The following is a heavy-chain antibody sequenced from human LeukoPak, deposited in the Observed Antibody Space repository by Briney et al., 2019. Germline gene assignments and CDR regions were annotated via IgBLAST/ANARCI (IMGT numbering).Heavy chain of an antibody. D-gene: IGHD3-22*01. J-gene: IGHJ4*02. Sequence: GGSLRLSCAASGFTFDSSGMHWVRQAPGKGLEWVSSVSGGGGDTRYADSVKGRFTISSGISKYTLYLQMNSLRAEDTAVYYCAKSYYDDSGYYYYFDYWGQGSLVTVSS. CDR1: GFTFDSSG. CDR2: VSGGGGDT. V-gene: IGHV3-23*01. CDR3: AKSYYDDSGYYYYFDY.